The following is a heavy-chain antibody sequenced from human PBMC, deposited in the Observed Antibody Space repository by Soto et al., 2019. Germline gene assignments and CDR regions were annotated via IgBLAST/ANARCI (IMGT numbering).Heavy chain of an antibody. Sequence: SETLSLTCTVSGGSISSGGYYWSWIRQHPGKGLEWIGYIYYSGSTYYNPSLKSRVTISVDTSKNQFSLKLSSVTAADTAVYYCARSYGYSGYGIRRFDPWGQGTLVTVSS. J-gene: IGHJ5*02. CDR3: ARSYGYSGYGIRRFDP. V-gene: IGHV4-31*03. CDR1: GGSISSGGYY. CDR2: IYYSGST. D-gene: IGHD5-12*01.